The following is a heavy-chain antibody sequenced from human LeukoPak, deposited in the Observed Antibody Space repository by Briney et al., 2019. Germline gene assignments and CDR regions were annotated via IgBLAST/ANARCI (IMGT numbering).Heavy chain of an antibody. CDR3: SKTSLSDSSGHYYYMDV. J-gene: IGHJ6*03. Sequence: GGSLRLSCTASGFTFSNYGIHWVRQAPGKGLEWVAFIRFDGTHQYYADSMKGRFTISRDNSKNTVYLQIYSLTPDDTAVYFCSKTSLSDSSGHYYYMDVWGKGTTVTISS. CDR2: IRFDGTHQ. CDR1: GFTFSNYG. D-gene: IGHD3-3*01. V-gene: IGHV3-30*02.